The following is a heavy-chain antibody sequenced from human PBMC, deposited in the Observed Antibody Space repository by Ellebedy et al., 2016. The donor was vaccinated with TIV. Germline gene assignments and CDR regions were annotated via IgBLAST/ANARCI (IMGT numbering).Heavy chain of an antibody. CDR1: GFSFSTYW. Sequence: GESLKISCAASGFSFSTYWMFWVRQAPGKGLVWVSRINTDGTITDCADSVKGRFTISRDNAKNTLYLQMNSLRADDTAVYYCARDYWGYWGQGTLVTVSS. CDR2: INTDGTIT. CDR3: ARDYWGY. D-gene: IGHD3-16*01. J-gene: IGHJ4*02. V-gene: IGHV3-74*01.